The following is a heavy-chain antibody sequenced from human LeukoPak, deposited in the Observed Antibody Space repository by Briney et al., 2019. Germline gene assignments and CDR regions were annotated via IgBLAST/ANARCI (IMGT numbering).Heavy chain of an antibody. CDR1: GYTFTAYY. V-gene: IGHV1-2*02. Sequence: ASVKVSCKASGYTFTAYYMHWVRQAPGQGLEWMGWIKCDSGGTEYSRNYRGRVTMTRDTSISTAYTELTRLTSDDTAVYYCARDRYGDGFAHLDYWGQGALVTVSS. CDR2: IKCDSGGT. D-gene: IGHD5-24*01. J-gene: IGHJ4*02. CDR3: ARDRYGDGFAHLDY.